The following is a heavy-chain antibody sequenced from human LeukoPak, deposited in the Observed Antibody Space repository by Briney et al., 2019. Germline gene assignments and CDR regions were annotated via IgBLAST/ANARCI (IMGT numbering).Heavy chain of an antibody. CDR3: ARSPQWSSGGIINYYMDV. CDR2: ISAYNGNT. D-gene: IGHD6-19*01. Sequence: ASVKVSCKASGYTFTSYGISWVRQAPGQGLEWMGWISAYNGNTNYAQKLQGRVTMTTDTSTSTAYMELRSLRSDDTAVYYCARSPQWSSGGIINYYMDVWGKGTTVTISS. CDR1: GYTFTSYG. V-gene: IGHV1-18*01. J-gene: IGHJ6*03.